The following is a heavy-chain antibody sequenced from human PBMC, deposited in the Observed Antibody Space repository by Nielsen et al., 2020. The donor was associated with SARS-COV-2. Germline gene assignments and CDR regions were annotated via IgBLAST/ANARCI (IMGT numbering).Heavy chain of an antibody. D-gene: IGHD1-26*01. CDR1: GFTFSRYA. Sequence: GGSLKISCAASGFTFSRYAMTWVRQAPGKGLDWVSAISASGGTTHYADSVRGRFTISRDNSKNTLYLQMNSLRAEDTAVYYCANGGYRNYYYGMDVWGQGTTVTVSS. CDR3: ANGGYRNYYYGMDV. J-gene: IGHJ6*02. V-gene: IGHV3-23*01. CDR2: ISASGGTT.